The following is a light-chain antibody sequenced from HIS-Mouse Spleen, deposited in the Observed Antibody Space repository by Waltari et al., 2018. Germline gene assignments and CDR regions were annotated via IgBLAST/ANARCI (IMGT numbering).Light chain of an antibody. J-gene: IGKJ1*01. CDR3: QQYYSTPGT. V-gene: IGKV4-1*01. Sequence: DIVMIQSPGSLAVSLGERATINCKSSQSVLYSYNNNNYLAWYQQKPGQPPKLLIYWASTRESGVPDRFSGSGSGTDFTLTISSLQAEDVAVYYCQQYYSTPGTFGQGTKVEIK. CDR1: QSVLYSYNNNNY. CDR2: WAS.